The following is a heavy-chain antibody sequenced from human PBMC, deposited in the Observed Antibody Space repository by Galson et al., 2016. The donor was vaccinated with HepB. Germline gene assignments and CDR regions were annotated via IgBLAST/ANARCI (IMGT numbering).Heavy chain of an antibody. CDR3: ASSGVRGFDK. CDR2: ISNCGRTI. CDR1: GFALSSHT. V-gene: IGHV3-48*02. D-gene: IGHD3-10*01. J-gene: IGHJ4*02. Sequence: SLRLSCAASGFALSSHTMNWVRQAPGKGLEWLSDISNCGRTIHYADSVEGRFAISRDNAKNSLHLQMQSLRDEDTAVYYCASSGVRGFDKWGQGTLVTVSS.